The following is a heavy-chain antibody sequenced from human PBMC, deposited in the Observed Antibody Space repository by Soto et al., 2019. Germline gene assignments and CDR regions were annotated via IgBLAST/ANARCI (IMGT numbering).Heavy chain of an antibody. J-gene: IGHJ5*02. CDR2: IYPGDSDT. CDR3: ARLTRVYSIGTGWFDP. CDR1: GYSFTSYL. V-gene: IGHV5-51*01. D-gene: IGHD6-19*01. Sequence: GESLKISCQGSGYSFTSYLIGWVRQMPGKGLEWMGIIYPGDSDTRYSPSFQGQVTISADKSISTAYLHWSSLKAPDTAMYYCARLTRVYSIGTGWFDPRGQGTLVPASS.